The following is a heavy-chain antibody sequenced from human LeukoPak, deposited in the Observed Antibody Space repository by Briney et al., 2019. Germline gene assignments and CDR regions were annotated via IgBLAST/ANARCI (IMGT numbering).Heavy chain of an antibody. J-gene: IGHJ6*02. Sequence: GGSLRLSCAASGFTFNSYTMSWVRQAPGKGLEWVSAISGSGDSTFYADSVKGRFTISRDNAKHSLYLQMNSLRDEDTAVYYWARGWTPPYYNYGVDVWAQGPTVTVSS. V-gene: IGHV3-23*01. CDR2: ISGSGDST. CDR3: ARGWTPPYYNYGVDV. D-gene: IGHD2-15*01. CDR1: GFTFNSYT.